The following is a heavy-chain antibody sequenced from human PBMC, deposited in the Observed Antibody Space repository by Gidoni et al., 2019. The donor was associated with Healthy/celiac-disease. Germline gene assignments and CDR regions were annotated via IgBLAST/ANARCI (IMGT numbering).Heavy chain of an antibody. CDR2: ISYDGSNK. D-gene: IGHD3-3*01. Sequence: QVQLVESGRGVVQPGRSLRFSCAASGFTFSSYGMHWVRQPPGKGLEWVAVISYDGSNKYYADSVKGRFTISRDNSKSTLYLQMNSLRAEDTAVYYCAKDSITIFGVAEGGMDVWGQGTTVTVSS. J-gene: IGHJ6*02. V-gene: IGHV3-30*18. CDR1: GFTFSSYG. CDR3: AKDSITIFGVAEGGMDV.